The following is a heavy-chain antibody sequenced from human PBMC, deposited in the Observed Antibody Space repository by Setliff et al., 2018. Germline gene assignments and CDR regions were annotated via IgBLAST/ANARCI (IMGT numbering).Heavy chain of an antibody. D-gene: IGHD2-2*01. CDR3: SRLVRYCTRTSCQRASGDDY. CDR1: GYTFSESI. J-gene: IGHJ4*02. Sequence: ASVKVSCKASGYTFSESIVSWVRQAPGQGLEWMGWIAVYTGNTYSAQKFQGRLTMTTDTSTTTAYMELRSLRSDDTAVYYCSRLVRYCTRTSCQRASGDDYWGQGTLVTVSS. V-gene: IGHV1-18*01. CDR2: IAVYTGNT.